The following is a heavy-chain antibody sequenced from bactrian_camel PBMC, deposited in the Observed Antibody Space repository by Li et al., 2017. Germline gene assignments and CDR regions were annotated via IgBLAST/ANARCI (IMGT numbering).Heavy chain of an antibody. CDR2: IDTRTTSP. J-gene: IGHJ4*01. CDR1: GSFENSDC. D-gene: IGHD6*01. CDR3: AAGPAYGGSLLRRY. V-gene: IGHV3S1*01. Sequence: VQLVESGGGSVQAGGSLKLSCSAFGSFENSDCMAWFRQAPGKEREGVARIDTRTTSPFYADSVKDRFTISVSVDNATDTMYLQMNSLKPEDTAMYYCAAGPAYGGSLLRRYWGQGTQVTVS.